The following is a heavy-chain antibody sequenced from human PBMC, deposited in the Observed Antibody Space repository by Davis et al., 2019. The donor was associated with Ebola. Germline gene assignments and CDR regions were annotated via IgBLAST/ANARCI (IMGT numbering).Heavy chain of an antibody. Sequence: GESLKISCAASEFIFSSYGMHWVRQAPGRGLEWVAFIWYDGSREVYADSVKGRFTISRDTPKNMVFLQMNSLRDDDTAVYYCARHYSTVWYHYDYFDYWGQGVLVTVSS. CDR1: EFIFSSYG. J-gene: IGHJ4*02. CDR3: ARHYSTVWYHYDYFDY. D-gene: IGHD6-19*01. CDR2: IWYDGSRE. V-gene: IGHV3-33*01.